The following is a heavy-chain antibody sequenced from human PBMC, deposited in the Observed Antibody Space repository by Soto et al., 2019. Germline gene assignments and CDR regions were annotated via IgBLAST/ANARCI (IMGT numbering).Heavy chain of an antibody. CDR3: ARLPVVVAATGPGWFDP. V-gene: IGHV4-39*01. D-gene: IGHD2-15*01. CDR2: IYYSGST. CDR1: GGSISSSSYY. Sequence: SETLSLTCTVSGGSISSSSYYWGWIRQPPGKGLEWIGSIYYSGSTYYNPSLKSRVTISVDTSKNQFSLKLSSVTAADTAVYYCARLPVVVAATGPGWFDPWGQGTLVTSPQ. J-gene: IGHJ5*02.